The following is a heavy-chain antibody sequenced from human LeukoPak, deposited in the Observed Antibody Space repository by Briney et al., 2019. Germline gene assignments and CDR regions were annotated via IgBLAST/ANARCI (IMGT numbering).Heavy chain of an antibody. CDR3: TRSFNRGSDY. V-gene: IGHV3-73*01. Sequence: GGSLRLSCAVSGFTFSGSAIHWVRQASGKGLEWVGRIRSKANSYATGYGASVKGRFTISRDDSRNTAYLQMSSLKTEDTAIYFCTRSFNRGSDYWGQGTLVTVSS. CDR1: GFTFSGSA. J-gene: IGHJ4*02. CDR2: IRSKANSYAT. D-gene: IGHD7-27*01.